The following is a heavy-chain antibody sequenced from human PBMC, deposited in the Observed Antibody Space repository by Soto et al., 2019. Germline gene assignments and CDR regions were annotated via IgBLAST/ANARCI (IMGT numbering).Heavy chain of an antibody. CDR3: ARGYRGSSSSLGWFDP. V-gene: IGHV4-4*02. CDR1: GGSISSSNW. CDR2: IHHSGST. J-gene: IGHJ5*02. Sequence: QVQLQESGPGLVKPSETLSLTYAVSGGSISSSNWWSWGREPPGKWMEWIGEIHHSGSTNYNPSLKSRVTISVDKSKNQFSLKLSSVTAADTAVYYCARGYRGSSSSLGWFDPWGQGTLVTVSS. D-gene: IGHD6-6*01.